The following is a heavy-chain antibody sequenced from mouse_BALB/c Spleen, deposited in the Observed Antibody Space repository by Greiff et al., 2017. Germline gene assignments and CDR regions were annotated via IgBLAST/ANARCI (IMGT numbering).Heavy chain of an antibody. CDR1: GFDFSRYW. CDR3: ARGKTPRSWFAY. V-gene: IGHV4-1*02. D-gene: IGHD6-1*01. Sequence: EVKLQESGGGLVQPGGSLKLSCAASGFDFSRYWMSWVRQAPGKGLEWIGEINPDSSTINYTPSLKDKFIISRDNAKNTLYLQMSKVRSEDTALYYCARGKTPRSWFAYWGQGTLVTVSA. J-gene: IGHJ3*01. CDR2: INPDSSTI.